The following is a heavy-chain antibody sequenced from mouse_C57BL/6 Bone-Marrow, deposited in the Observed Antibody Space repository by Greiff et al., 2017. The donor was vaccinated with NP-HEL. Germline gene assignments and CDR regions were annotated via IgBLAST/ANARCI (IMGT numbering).Heavy chain of an antibody. V-gene: IGHV5-12*01. D-gene: IGHD1-1*01. Sequence: EVHLVESGGGLVQPGGSLKLSCAASGFTFSDYYMSWVRQTPEKRLEWVAYISNGGGSTYYPDTVKGRFTISRDNAKNTLYLQMSRLKSEDTAMYYCARHGSSYGDYWGQGTSVTVSS. CDR2: ISNGGGST. CDR3: ARHGSSYGDY. CDR1: GFTFSDYY. J-gene: IGHJ4*01.